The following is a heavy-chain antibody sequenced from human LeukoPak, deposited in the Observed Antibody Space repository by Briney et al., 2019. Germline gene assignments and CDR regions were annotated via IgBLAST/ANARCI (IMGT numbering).Heavy chain of an antibody. CDR2: IYYSGST. D-gene: IGHD1-26*01. CDR1: GGSISSYY. V-gene: IGHV4-59*01. CDR3: ARGIVGATVRRRYFDY. Sequence: SETLSLTCTVSGGSISSYYWSWIRQPPGKGLEWIGYIYYSGSTNYNPSLKSRVTISVDTSKNQFSLKLSCVTAADTAVYYCARGIVGATVRRRYFDYWGQGTLVTVSS. J-gene: IGHJ4*02.